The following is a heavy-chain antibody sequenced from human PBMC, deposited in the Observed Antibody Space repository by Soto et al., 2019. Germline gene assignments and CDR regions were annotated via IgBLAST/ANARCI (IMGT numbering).Heavy chain of an antibody. CDR3: ARDLGYCSSTSCYFAPGGYYYGMDV. CDR2: INPNSGGT. V-gene: IGHV1-2*04. J-gene: IGHJ6*02. Sequence: QVQLVQSGAEVKKPGASVKVSCKASGYTFTGYYMHWVRQAPGQGLEWMGWINPNSGGTNYAQKVQGWVTMTRDTSISTAYMELSRLRSDDTAVYYCARDLGYCSSTSCYFAPGGYYYGMDVWGQGTTVTVSS. D-gene: IGHD2-2*01. CDR1: GYTFTGYY.